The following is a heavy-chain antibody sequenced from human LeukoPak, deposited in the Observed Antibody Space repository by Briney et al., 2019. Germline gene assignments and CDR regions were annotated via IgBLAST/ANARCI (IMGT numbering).Heavy chain of an antibody. V-gene: IGHV1-2*06. CDR2: INPNSGGT. J-gene: IGHJ4*02. CDR1: GYTFTGYY. CDR3: ARAMVREVITPDY. Sequence: ASVKVSCKASGYTFTGYYMHWVRQAPGQGLEWMGRINPNSGGTNYAQKFQGRVTMTRDTSISTAYMELSRLRSDDTAVYYCARAMVREVITPDYWAREPWSPSPQ. D-gene: IGHD3-10*01.